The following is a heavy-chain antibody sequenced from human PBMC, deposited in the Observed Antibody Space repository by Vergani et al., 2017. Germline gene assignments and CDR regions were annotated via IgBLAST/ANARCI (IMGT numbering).Heavy chain of an antibody. Sequence: EVQLVESGGVVVQPGGSLRLSCAASGFTFDDYAMHWVRQAPGKGLEWVSLISWDGGSTYYADSVKGRFTISRDNAKNSLYLQMNSLRAEDTAVYYCATTLYRGNYDYWGQGTLVTVSS. D-gene: IGHD2-21*01. V-gene: IGHV3-43D*03. CDR3: ATTLYRGNYDY. CDR1: GFTFDDYA. CDR2: ISWDGGST. J-gene: IGHJ4*02.